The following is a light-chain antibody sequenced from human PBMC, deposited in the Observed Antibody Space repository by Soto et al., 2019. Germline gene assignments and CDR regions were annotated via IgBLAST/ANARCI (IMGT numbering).Light chain of an antibody. Sequence: LAPGEKATLSCRASQNFGSKSLAWYQQRPGQAPRLLIYGASIRASGSPDRFSGSGSGTDFTLTINRLEPEDFAVYYCQQYAGSPETFGQGTKVDIK. CDR1: QNFGSKS. CDR3: QQYAGSPET. V-gene: IGKV3-20*01. J-gene: IGKJ1*01. CDR2: GAS.